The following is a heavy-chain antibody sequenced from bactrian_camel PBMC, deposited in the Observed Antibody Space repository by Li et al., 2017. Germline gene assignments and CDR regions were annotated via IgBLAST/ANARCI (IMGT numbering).Heavy chain of an antibody. CDR1: GFTLSNYA. CDR3: AACGSYSTKYRY. V-gene: IGHV3S40*01. D-gene: IGHD4*01. J-gene: IGHJ4*01. Sequence: VQLVESGGGLVQLGGSLRLSCSASGFTLSNYAMNWVRQAPGKGLEWVAEINSGGGSTYYADSVKGRFTISRDNAKNTVYLQMNRLKSEDTAVYFCAACGSYSTKYRYWGQGTQVTVS. CDR2: INSGGGST.